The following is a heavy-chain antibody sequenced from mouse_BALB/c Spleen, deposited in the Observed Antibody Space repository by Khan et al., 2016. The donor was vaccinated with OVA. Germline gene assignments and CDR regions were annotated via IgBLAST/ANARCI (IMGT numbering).Heavy chain of an antibody. J-gene: IGHJ3*01. CDR3: ARGYVGNYEVAY. V-gene: IGHV1S132*01. CDR2: IFPGTGTT. Sequence: QVQLQQSGAELVKPGASVKLSCKTSGYTFTSYWIQWVKQRPGQGLGWIGQIFPGTGTTSYNENFKGKATLTIDTSSTTAYLQLRSLPSEDAAVYFCARGYVGNYEVAYWGEGTLVTVAA. D-gene: IGHD2-1*01. CDR1: GYTFTSYW.